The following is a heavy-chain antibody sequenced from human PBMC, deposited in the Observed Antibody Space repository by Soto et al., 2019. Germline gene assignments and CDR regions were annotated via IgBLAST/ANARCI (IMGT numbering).Heavy chain of an antibody. V-gene: IGHV2-5*02. J-gene: IGHJ4*02. CDR3: ALGIAARPFDS. CDR2: IYWDDDE. CDR1: GFSLTTTGVG. D-gene: IGHD6-6*01. Sequence: QISLKESGPALVKPTQTLTLTCSFSGFSLTTTGVGVGWIRQPPGKALEWLALIYWDDDERYNPSLKNSLTITKDTSKNLVVLTRTNVYPVDTATYYCALGIAARPFDSWGQGTLVTVSS.